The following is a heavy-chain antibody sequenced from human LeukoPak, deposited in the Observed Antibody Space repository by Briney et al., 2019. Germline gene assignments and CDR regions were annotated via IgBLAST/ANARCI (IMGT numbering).Heavy chain of an antibody. CDR1: GGSISAYY. CDR2: IYISGHT. Sequence: PSETLSVTCTVSGGSISAYYLSWIRQPAGKGLEWIGRIYISGHTDYNPSLKSRVIVSVDTSKNQFSLKLSSVTAADTAVYYCARAVAGRGIDYWGQGTQVTVSS. D-gene: IGHD6-19*01. V-gene: IGHV4-4*07. J-gene: IGHJ4*02. CDR3: ARAVAGRGIDY.